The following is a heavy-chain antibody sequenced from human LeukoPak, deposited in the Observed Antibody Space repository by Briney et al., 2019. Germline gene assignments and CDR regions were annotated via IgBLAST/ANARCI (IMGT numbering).Heavy chain of an antibody. D-gene: IGHD1-26*01. Sequence: KPSETLSLTCTVSGVSIRSSYYYWGWIRQPPGKGLEWIGSIYDSGSTYYNPSLKSRVTISVDTSKNQFSLKLNSVTAADTAVYYCARFGRGGSYYTLSHNWFDPWGQGTLVTVSS. CDR2: IYDSGST. V-gene: IGHV4-39*01. CDR1: GVSIRSSYYY. J-gene: IGHJ5*02. CDR3: ARFGRGGSYYTLSHNWFDP.